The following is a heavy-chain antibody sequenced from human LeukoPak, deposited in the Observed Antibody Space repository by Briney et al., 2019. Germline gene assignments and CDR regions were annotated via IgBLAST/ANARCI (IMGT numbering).Heavy chain of an antibody. Sequence: GGSLRLSCAASGFTFSSYEMNWVRQAPGKGLAWVSYISSSGSTIYYADSVKGRFTISRDNAKNSLYLQMNSLRAEDTAVYYCARDPYCSGGSCFPPGFDYWGQGTLVTVSS. CDR2: ISSSGSTI. J-gene: IGHJ4*02. CDR3: ARDPYCSGGSCFPPGFDY. V-gene: IGHV3-48*03. CDR1: GFTFSSYE. D-gene: IGHD2-15*01.